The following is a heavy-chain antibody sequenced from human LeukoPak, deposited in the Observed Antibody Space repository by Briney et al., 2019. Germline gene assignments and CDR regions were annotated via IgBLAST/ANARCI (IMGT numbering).Heavy chain of an antibody. CDR3: ARGAAAIDY. CDR2: ISWNSGSI. D-gene: IGHD6-13*01. J-gene: IGHJ4*02. V-gene: IGHV3-9*01. Sequence: PGGSLRLSCAASGFTFDDYAMHWVRQAPGKGLEWVSGISWNSGSIGYADSVKGRFTISGDNSKNTLYLQMNSLRAEDTAVYYCARGAAAIDYWGQGTLVTVSS. CDR1: GFTFDDYA.